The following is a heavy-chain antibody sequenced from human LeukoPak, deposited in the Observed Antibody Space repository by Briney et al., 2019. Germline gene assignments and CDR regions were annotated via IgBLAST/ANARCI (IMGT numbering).Heavy chain of an antibody. V-gene: IGHV3-23*01. CDR1: GFTFITYA. CDR3: GRDYYYTSGTPNFDI. D-gene: IGHD3-10*01. Sequence: GGSLRLSCAASGFTFITYAMNWVRQAPGKGLEWVSTISGTGGNTYYADSVKGRFTISRDNFKNTPYLQMNSLRAEDTAVYYCGRDYYYTSGTPNFDIWGLGTMVTVSS. CDR2: ISGTGGNT. J-gene: IGHJ3*02.